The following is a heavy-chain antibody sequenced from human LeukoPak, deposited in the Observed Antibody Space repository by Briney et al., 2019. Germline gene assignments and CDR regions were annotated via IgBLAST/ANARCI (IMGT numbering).Heavy chain of an antibody. CDR3: ARGRRRFLEWLLPYFDY. V-gene: IGHV3-30*03. J-gene: IGHJ4*02. CDR1: GFTFSSYG. D-gene: IGHD3-3*01. CDR2: ISYDGSNK. Sequence: GRSLRLSCAASGFTFSSYGMHWVRQAPGKGLEWVAVISYDGSNKYYADSVKGRFTISRDNAKNSLYLQMNSLRAEDTAVYYCARGRRRFLEWLLPYFDYWGQGTLVTVSS.